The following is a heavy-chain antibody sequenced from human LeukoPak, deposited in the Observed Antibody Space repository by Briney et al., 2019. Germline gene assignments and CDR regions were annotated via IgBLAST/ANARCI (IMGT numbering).Heavy chain of an antibody. CDR3: AKDLRWLQLSRQGFDY. D-gene: IGHD5-24*01. J-gene: IGHJ4*02. Sequence: GRSLRLSCAASGFTFSSYGMHWVRQAPGKGLEWVAVISYDGSNKYYADSVKGRLTISRDNSKNTLYLQMNSLRAEDTAVYYCAKDLRWLQLSRQGFDYWGQGTLVTVSS. CDR1: GFTFSSYG. V-gene: IGHV3-30*18. CDR2: ISYDGSNK.